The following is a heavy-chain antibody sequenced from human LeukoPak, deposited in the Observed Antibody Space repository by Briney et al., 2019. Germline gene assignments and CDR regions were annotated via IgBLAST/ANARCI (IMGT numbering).Heavy chain of an antibody. CDR2: IYYSGST. CDR1: GGSISSGGYY. CDR3: ARAPKDDTAMVNWFDP. V-gene: IGHV4-30-4*08. Sequence: SETLSLTCTVSGGSISSGGYYWSWIRQPPGKGLEWIGYIYYSGSTYYNPSLKSRVTISVDTSKNQFSLKLSSVTAADTAVYYCARAPKDDTAMVNWFDPWGQGTLVTVSS. J-gene: IGHJ5*02. D-gene: IGHD5-18*01.